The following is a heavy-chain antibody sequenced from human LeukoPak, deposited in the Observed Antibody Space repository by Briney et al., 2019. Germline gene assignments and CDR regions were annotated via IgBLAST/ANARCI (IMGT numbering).Heavy chain of an antibody. V-gene: IGHV4-34*01. D-gene: IGHD1-14*01. CDR2: INHSGST. J-gene: IGHJ3*02. Sequence: PSETLSLTCAVYGGSFSGYYWSWIRQPPGKGLEWIGEINHSGSTNYNPSLKSRVTISVDTSKNQFSLKLSSVTAADTAVYYCARDLPGQYGFDIWGQGTMVTVSS. CDR1: GGSFSGYY. CDR3: ARDLPGQYGFDI.